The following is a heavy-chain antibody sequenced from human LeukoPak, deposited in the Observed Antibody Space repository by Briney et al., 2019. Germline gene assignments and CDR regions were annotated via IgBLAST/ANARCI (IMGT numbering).Heavy chain of an antibody. CDR1: GCSISSNSYY. CDR2: IYYSGTT. Sequence: SETLSLTCTVSGCSISSNSYYWGWIRQPPGKGLEGIGSIYYSGTTYYNPSLKSRVTISVDTSKNQFSLNLSSVTAAYTAVYYCARLGLGSSRDYWGQGTLVTVSS. D-gene: IGHD6-6*01. CDR3: ARLGLGSSRDY. V-gene: IGHV4-39*01. J-gene: IGHJ4*02.